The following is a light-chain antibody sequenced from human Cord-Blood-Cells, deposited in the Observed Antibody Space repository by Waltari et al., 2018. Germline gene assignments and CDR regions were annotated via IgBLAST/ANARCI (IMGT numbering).Light chain of an antibody. CDR3: QSYDSSLSGSRV. CDR1: SSDVGSYNL. J-gene: IGLJ3*02. CDR2: GNS. Sequence: QSALTQPASVSGSPGQSITISCTGTSSDVGSYNLVSWYQQLPGTAPKLLIYGNSNRPSGVPDRFSGSKSGTSASLAITGLQAEDEADYYCQSYDSSLSGSRVFGGGTKLTVL. V-gene: IGLV1-40*01.